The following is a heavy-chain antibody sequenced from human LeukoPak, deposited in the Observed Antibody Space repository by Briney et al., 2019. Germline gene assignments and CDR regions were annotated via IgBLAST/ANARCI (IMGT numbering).Heavy chain of an antibody. CDR3: ARVGGSSDFDY. CDR1: GFTFSSYY. V-gene: IGHV3-74*01. CDR2: INTDGSST. J-gene: IGHJ4*02. Sequence: GGSLRLSCAASGFTFSSYYIHWVRQAPGKGLVWVSRINTDGSSTAYVDSVKGRFTISRDNAENTLYLQMNSLRAEDTAVYFCARVGGSSDFDYWGQGTLVTVSS. D-gene: IGHD6-6*01.